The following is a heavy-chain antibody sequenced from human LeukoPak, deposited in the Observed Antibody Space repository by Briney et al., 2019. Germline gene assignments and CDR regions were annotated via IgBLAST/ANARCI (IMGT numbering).Heavy chain of an antibody. Sequence: SETLSLTCTVSGGSISSGGYYWSWIRQHPGKGLEWIGYIYYSGSTYYNPSLRSRVTISVDTSKNQFSLKLSSVTAADTAVYYCARDGKTSHYYDSSGRLDAFDIWGQGTMVTVSS. CDR1: GGSISSGGYY. J-gene: IGHJ3*02. V-gene: IGHV4-31*03. D-gene: IGHD3-22*01. CDR3: ARDGKTSHYYDSSGRLDAFDI. CDR2: IYYSGST.